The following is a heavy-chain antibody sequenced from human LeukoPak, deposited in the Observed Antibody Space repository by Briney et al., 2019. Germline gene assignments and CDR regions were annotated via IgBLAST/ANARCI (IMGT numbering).Heavy chain of an antibody. Sequence: SETLSLTCTVSGGSISSSSYYWGWLRQPPGKGLEWIGSIYYSGSTYYNPSLKSRVTISVDTSKNQFSLKLSSVTAADTAVYYCARQGRMANSPDYDILTGYSTPPNDAFDIWGQGTMVTVSS. CDR2: IYYSGST. V-gene: IGHV4-39*01. CDR1: GGSISSSSYY. CDR3: ARQGRMANSPDYDILTGYSTPPNDAFDI. D-gene: IGHD3-9*01. J-gene: IGHJ3*02.